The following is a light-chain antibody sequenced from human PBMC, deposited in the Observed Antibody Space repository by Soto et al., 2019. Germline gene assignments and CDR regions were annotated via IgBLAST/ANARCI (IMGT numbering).Light chain of an antibody. CDR1: SSNIGSGYE. J-gene: IGLJ2*01. CDR3: QSYDRSLNEVL. V-gene: IGLV1-40*01. CDR2: GNT. Sequence: QSVLTQPPSVSGALGHRVTISCTGSSSNIGSGYEVHWYQQLPGTAPKLLFNGNTNQPSGVPGRFSGSKSGTSASLAITGFQAEYEADYDCQSYDRSLNEVLFGGGTKRTVL.